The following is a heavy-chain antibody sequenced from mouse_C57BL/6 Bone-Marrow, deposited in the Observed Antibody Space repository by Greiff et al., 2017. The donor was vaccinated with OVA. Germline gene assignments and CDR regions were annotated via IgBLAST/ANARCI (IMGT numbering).Heavy chain of an antibody. J-gene: IGHJ3*01. CDR1: GYTFTSYW. V-gene: IGHV1-69*01. CDR2: IDPSDSYT. CDR3: ARGGHEAY. Sequence: QVQLQQPGAELVMPGASVKLSCKASGYTFTSYWMHWVKQRPGQGLEWIGEIDPSDSYTNYNQKFKGKSTLTVDKSSSTAYLQLSSLTSEDSAVYYCARGGHEAYWGQGTLVTVSA.